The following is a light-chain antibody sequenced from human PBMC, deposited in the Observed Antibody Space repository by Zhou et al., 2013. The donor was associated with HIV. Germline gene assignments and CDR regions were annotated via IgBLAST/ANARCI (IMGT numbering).Light chain of an antibody. CDR1: QDISNY. J-gene: IGKJ1*01. Sequence: DIQMTQSPPSLSASVGDRVTITCQASQDISNYLNWYQQKPGKAPKLLLYTASTLESGVPSRFSGSGSGTEFTLAISSLQPEDFATYYCQQSHTIPWTFGQGTKVDIK. CDR3: QQSHTIPWT. CDR2: TAS. V-gene: IGKV1-39*01.